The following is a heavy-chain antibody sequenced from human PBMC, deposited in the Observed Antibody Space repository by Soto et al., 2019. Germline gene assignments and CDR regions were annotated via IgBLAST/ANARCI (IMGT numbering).Heavy chain of an antibody. D-gene: IGHD7-27*01. V-gene: IGHV4-59*11. J-gene: IGHJ3*02. CDR2: IYYSGST. Sequence: PSETLSLTCTVSGGSIDNHYWTWIRQPPGKGLEWIAYIYYSGSTNYNPSLRSRVTISIDRSENQFSLRLTTLTAADTAVYYCARVGEAAWGGLDIWGQGTMVTVSS. CDR3: ARVGEAAWGGLDI. CDR1: GGSIDNHY.